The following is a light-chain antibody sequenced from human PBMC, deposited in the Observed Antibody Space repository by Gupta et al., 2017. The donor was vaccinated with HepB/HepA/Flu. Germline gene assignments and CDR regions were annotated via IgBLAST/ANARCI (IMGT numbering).Light chain of an antibody. CDR2: VDDDGSH. J-gene: IGLJ3*02. CDR3: QTGGNGIVV. CDR1: SRHKDSA. Sequence: QLVLTQSPSASASLGASVRTTCTLSSRHKDSAIAWPQQQPAKGPPPLMLVDDDGSHGTGDPIPDRFSTSSSAADRDPTMSPGQAGDDDDYHSQTGGNGIVVFGGGTKLTVL. V-gene: IGLV4-69*01.